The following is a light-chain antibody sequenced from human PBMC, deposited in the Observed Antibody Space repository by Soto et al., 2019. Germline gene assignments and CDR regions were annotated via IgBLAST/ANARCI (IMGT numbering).Light chain of an antibody. Sequence: QSALTQPRSVSASPGQSVTISCTGTRSDVGGYNYVSWYQHHPGKAPKLMIYGVSERPSGVPDRFSGSKSGNTASLTISGLQAEDEADYYCCSYAGTPYVFGTGTKATVL. CDR3: CSYAGTPYV. CDR1: RSDVGGYNY. CDR2: GVS. V-gene: IGLV2-11*01. J-gene: IGLJ1*01.